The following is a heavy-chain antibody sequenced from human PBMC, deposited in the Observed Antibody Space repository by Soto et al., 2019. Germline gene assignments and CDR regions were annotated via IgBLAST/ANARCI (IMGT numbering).Heavy chain of an antibody. D-gene: IGHD2-2*01. CDR1: GFTFSSYG. CDR3: AVIVVVPAAMARMPYGMDV. Sequence: GGSLRLSCAASGFTFSSYGMHWVRQAPGKGLEWVAVISYDGSNKYYADSVKGRFTISRDNSKNTLYLQMNSLRAEDTAVYYCAVIVVVPAAMARMPYGMDVWGQGTTVTVSS. J-gene: IGHJ6*02. V-gene: IGHV3-30*03. CDR2: ISYDGSNK.